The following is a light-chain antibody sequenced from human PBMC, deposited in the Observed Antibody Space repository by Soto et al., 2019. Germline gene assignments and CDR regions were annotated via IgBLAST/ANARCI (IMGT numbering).Light chain of an antibody. J-gene: IGLJ2*01. V-gene: IGLV1-47*01. CDR1: SSNIGSAY. CDR2: RNN. Sequence: QSVLTQPPSASGTPGQIVTISCSGSSSNIGSAYIYWYQHLPGTAPKLLIYRNNQRPSGVPDRFSASKSGTSASLAISGLRSEDEADYYCAAWDDNLVVFGGGTKLTVL. CDR3: AAWDDNLVV.